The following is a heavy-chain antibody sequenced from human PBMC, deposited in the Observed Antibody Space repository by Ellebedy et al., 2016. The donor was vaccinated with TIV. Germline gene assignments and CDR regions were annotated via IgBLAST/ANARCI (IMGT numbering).Heavy chain of an antibody. CDR1: GFTFSSYA. D-gene: IGHD3-16*01. Sequence: GGSLRLSXAASGFTFSSYAMSWVRQAPGKGLEWVSAISGSGSSTYYADSVKGRFTISRDNSKNTLYLQVNSLRAEDTAVYYCAKGNYDYIWGSYTRGLDYWGQGTLVTVSS. CDR2: ISGSGSST. CDR3: AKGNYDYIWGSYTRGLDY. J-gene: IGHJ4*02. V-gene: IGHV3-23*01.